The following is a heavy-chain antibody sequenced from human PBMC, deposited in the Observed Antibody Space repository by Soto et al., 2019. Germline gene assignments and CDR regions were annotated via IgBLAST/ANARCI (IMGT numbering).Heavy chain of an antibody. CDR1: GGSISSGGYY. CDR2: IYYSGST. Sequence: LSLTCTVSGGSISSGGYYWSWIRQHPGKGLEWIGYIYYSGSTYYNPSLKSRVTISVDTSKNQFSLKLSSVTAADTAVYYCARGYDSSGDTFDYWGQGTLVTVSS. V-gene: IGHV4-31*03. CDR3: ARGYDSSGDTFDY. J-gene: IGHJ4*02. D-gene: IGHD3-22*01.